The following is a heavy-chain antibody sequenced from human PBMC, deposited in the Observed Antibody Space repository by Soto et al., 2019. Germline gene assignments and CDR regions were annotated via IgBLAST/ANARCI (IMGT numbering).Heavy chain of an antibody. D-gene: IGHD3-22*01. V-gene: IGHV4-30-4*01. CDR1: GGSISRGDYY. J-gene: IGHJ2*01. CDR2: FYYSGST. Sequence: PSETLSLPCTVSGGSISRGDYYWSWIRQPPGKGLEWLGYFYYSGSTYYNPSLKWRVTISVDTTKNHFSLKLSSVTAADTAVYYCARRPIPMIRYFDLWGRGTLVTVSS. CDR3: ARRPIPMIRYFDL.